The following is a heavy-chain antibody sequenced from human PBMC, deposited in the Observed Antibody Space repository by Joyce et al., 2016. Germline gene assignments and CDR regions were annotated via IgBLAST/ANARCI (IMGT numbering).Heavy chain of an antibody. J-gene: IGHJ2*01. V-gene: IGHV4-38-2*01. D-gene: IGHD5-18*01. CDR1: GLSFDLHSF. CDR2: VYLHGTT. CDR3: ARRPYNVHTPLGSDWYFDL. Sequence: QVQLQESGPGLVKPPETLSLTCGVSGLSFDLHSFWGWIRQPPGKGLEWIGNVYLHGTTNYSPSLRTRVTISMDTSKNQFSLNLNSLTAADTAVYFCARRPYNVHTPLGSDWYFDLWGRGTLVTVSS.